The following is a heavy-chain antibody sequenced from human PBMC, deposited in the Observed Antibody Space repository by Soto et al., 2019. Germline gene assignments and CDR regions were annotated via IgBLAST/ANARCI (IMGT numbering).Heavy chain of an antibody. CDR1: GFTVSSNY. J-gene: IGHJ3*02. V-gene: IGHV3-66*01. Sequence: PGGSLRLSCAASGFTVSSNYMSWVRQAPGKGLEWVSVIYSGGSTYYADSVKGRFTISRDNSKNTLYLQMNSLRAEDTAVYYCAREYNYGENGGTDAFDIWGQGTMVTVSS. D-gene: IGHD4-17*01. CDR3: AREYNYGENGGTDAFDI. CDR2: IYSGGST.